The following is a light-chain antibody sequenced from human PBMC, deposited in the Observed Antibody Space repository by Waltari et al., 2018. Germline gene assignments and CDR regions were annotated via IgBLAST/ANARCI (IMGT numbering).Light chain of an antibody. J-gene: IGKJ1*01. CDR3: QQYYSIPPWT. CDR1: QSLLYSSNSKTC. CDR2: WAS. V-gene: IGKV4-1*01. Sequence: DIVMTQSPDSLAVSLGARATINCKSSQSLLYSSNSKTCLAWYQQKPEQPPKLLIFWASIRDSGVPDRFSGSGSGTDFTLTITSLQAEDVAVYDCQQYYSIPPWTFGQGTKVEVK.